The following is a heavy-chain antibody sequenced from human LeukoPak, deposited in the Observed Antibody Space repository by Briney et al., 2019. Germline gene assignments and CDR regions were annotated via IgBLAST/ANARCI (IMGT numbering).Heavy chain of an antibody. CDR2: INQDGSEI. Sequence: GGSLRLSCAASGFTFSNYWMSWVRQAPGKGLEWLANINQDGSEIYYVDSVKGRFTISRDNGKNSLYLQINSLRADGTAVYCARDRGSMIVGRTTNWFFDLWGRGTLVTVSS. J-gene: IGHJ2*01. CDR1: GFTFSNYW. CDR3: ARDRGSMIVGRTTNWFFDL. V-gene: IGHV3-7*01. D-gene: IGHD3-22*01.